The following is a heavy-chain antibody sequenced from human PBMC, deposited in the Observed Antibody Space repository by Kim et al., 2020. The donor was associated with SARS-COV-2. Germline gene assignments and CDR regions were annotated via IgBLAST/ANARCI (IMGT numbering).Heavy chain of an antibody. D-gene: IGHD3-10*01. J-gene: IGHJ4*02. CDR1: GGSISSGGYY. Sequence: SETLSLTCTVSGGSISSGGYYWSWIRQHPGKGLEWIGYIYYSGSTYYNPSLKSRVTISVDTSKNQFSLKLSSVTAADTAVYYCASYGSGSYYPRIDYWGQGTLVTVSS. CDR3: ASYGSGSYYPRIDY. CDR2: IYYSGST. V-gene: IGHV4-31*03.